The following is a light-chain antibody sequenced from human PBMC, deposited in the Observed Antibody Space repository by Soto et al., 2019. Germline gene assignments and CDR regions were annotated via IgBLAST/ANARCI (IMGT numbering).Light chain of an antibody. CDR2: STS. J-gene: IGLJ2*01. Sequence: QAVVTQEPSLTVSPGGTVTLTCASSTGAVTSGYYPNWFQQKPGQAPRALISSTSNKYSWTPARFSGSLLGGKAALTLSGVQPEDEAEYYCLLYYGGQLGVFVGGTKVTVL. V-gene: IGLV7-43*01. CDR3: LLYYGGQLGV. CDR1: TGAVTSGYY.